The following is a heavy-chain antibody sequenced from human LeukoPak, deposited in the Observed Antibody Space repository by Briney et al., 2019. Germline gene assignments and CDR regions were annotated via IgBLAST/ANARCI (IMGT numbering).Heavy chain of an antibody. CDR1: GGSFSGYY. Sequence: SETLSLTCAVSGGSFSGYYWNWIRQPPGKGLEWIGEINHSGSTKYNPALKSRVTISVDTSKNQLSLRLNSVTAADTAVYYCARGGRYNYYGSGSYYNGLYFDYWGQGTLVTVSS. V-gene: IGHV4-34*01. J-gene: IGHJ4*02. D-gene: IGHD3-10*01. CDR3: ARGGRYNYYGSGSYYNGLYFDY. CDR2: INHSGST.